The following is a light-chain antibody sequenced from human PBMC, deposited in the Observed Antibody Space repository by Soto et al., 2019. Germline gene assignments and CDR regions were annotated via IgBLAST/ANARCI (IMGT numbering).Light chain of an antibody. Sequence: QAVLTQPPSASGTPGQRVTISCSGNSSNIGRNYVNWYQVFPGSAHKLLMYRITQRPSGVPDRVSASKSGTSASLAIRGLRPEDEADYYCAAWDDSLGGVLFGGGTKLTVL. CDR3: AAWDDSLGGVL. J-gene: IGLJ3*02. CDR1: SSNIGRNY. V-gene: IGLV1-47*01. CDR2: RIT.